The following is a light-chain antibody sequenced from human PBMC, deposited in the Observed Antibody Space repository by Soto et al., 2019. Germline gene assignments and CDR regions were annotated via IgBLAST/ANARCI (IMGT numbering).Light chain of an antibody. V-gene: IGKV3-11*01. CDR1: QSVSSY. CDR3: QQRSNWPPIT. J-gene: IGKJ5*01. CDR2: DAS. Sequence: EIVLTPSPGTLSLSPCERATLSSSASQSVSSYLAWYQQKPGQAPRPLIYDASNRATGIPARFSGSGSGTDLTLTISSLEPEDFAVYDCQQRSNWPPITFGQGTRLEIK.